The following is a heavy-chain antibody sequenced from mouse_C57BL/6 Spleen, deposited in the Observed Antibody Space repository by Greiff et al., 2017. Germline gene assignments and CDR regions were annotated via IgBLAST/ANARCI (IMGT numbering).Heavy chain of an antibody. V-gene: IGHV1-64*01. CDR1: GYTFTSYW. CDR3: ARDGSSAAWFAY. J-gene: IGHJ3*01. Sequence: VQLKQPGAELVKPGASVKLSCKASGYTFTSYWMHWVKQRPGQGLEWIGMIHPNSGSTNYNEKFKSKATLTVDKSSSTAYMQLSSLTSEDSAVYYCARDGSSAAWFAYWGQGTLVTVSA. CDR2: IHPNSGST. D-gene: IGHD1-1*01.